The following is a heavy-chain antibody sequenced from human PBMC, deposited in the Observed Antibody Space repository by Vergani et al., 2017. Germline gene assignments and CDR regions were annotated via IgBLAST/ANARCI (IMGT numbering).Heavy chain of an antibody. CDR1: GYTFSNYY. D-gene: IGHD3-9*01. J-gene: IGHJ4*02. Sequence: QVQVVQSGAEVKKSGASVKVSCKTSGYTFSNYYMPWVRQAPGQGLEWMGIINPSGGHTNYAQKFQARVTMTRDTSTSTVYMELSSLRSKDTAIYYCARGDYGILTGYRYWGQGTLVTVSA. V-gene: IGHV1-46*03. CDR3: ARGDYGILTGYRY. CDR2: INPSGGHT.